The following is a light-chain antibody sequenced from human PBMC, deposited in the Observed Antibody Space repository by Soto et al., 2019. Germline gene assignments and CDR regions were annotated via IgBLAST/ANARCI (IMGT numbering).Light chain of an antibody. Sequence: QAVVTQPPSLSGAPGQRVTISCTGTSSNIGAGYDVHWYQQLPGKAPTLLIYSNNDRPSGVPDRFSGSKSGTSASLAITGLQADDEADYYCHSYDSSLSAVVFGGGTKVTVL. J-gene: IGLJ3*02. CDR3: HSYDSSLSAVV. CDR2: SNN. CDR1: SSNIGAGYD. V-gene: IGLV1-40*01.